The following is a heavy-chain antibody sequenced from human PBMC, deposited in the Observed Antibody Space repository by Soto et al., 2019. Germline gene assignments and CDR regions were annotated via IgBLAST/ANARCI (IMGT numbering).Heavy chain of an antibody. V-gene: IGHV1-3*01. CDR1: GYTFTSYA. D-gene: IGHD5-18*01. Sequence: GASVKVSCKASGYTFTSYAMHWVRQAPGQRLEWMGWINAGNGNTKYSQKFQGRVTITRDTSASTAYMELSSLRSEDTAVYYCASSIPRAYRYYFDFWGQGVLVTVSS. CDR2: INAGNGNT. CDR3: ASSIPRAYRYYFDF. J-gene: IGHJ4*02.